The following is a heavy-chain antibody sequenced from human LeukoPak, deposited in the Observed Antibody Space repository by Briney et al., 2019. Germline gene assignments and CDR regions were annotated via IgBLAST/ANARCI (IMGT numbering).Heavy chain of an antibody. J-gene: IGHJ4*02. CDR2: ISSSSGTI. D-gene: IGHD3-3*01. CDR3: ARDFGRAFDY. CDR1: GFTFSSYS. V-gene: IGHV3-48*01. Sequence: GGSLRLSCAASGFTFSSYSMNWVRQAPGKGLEWVSYISSSSGTIYYADSVKGRFTISRDNAKNSLYLQMNSLRAEDTAVYYRARDFGRAFDYWGQGTLVTVSS.